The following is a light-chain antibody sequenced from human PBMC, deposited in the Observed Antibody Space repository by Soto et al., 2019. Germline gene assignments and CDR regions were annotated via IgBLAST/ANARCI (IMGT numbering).Light chain of an antibody. CDR1: QDINSR. CDR3: QQADSLPRT. V-gene: IGKV1-12*01. J-gene: IGKJ4*01. CDR2: FAF. Sequence: DIQMTQSPPSVSASVGDRVTITCRASQDINSRLAWYQQKPGKAPKLLIYFAFNLESGVPSRFIGSGSGTDFTLTITSLQPEDFATYYCQQADSLPRTFGGGTKVDIK.